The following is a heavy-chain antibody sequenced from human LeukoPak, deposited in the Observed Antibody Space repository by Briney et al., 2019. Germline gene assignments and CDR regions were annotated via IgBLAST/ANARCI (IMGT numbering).Heavy chain of an antibody. CDR1: GGSFSGYY. J-gene: IGHJ5*02. CDR2: INHSGST. Sequence: SETLSLTCAVYGGSFSGYYWSWIRQPPGKGLERIGEINHSGSTNYNPSLKSRVAISVDTSKNQFSLKLSSVTAADTAVYYYARGGIAAAGWFDPWGQGTLVTVSS. CDR3: ARGGIAAAGWFDP. D-gene: IGHD6-13*01. V-gene: IGHV4-34*01.